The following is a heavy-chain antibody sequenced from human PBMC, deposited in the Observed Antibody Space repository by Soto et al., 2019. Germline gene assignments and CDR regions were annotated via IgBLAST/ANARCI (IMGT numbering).Heavy chain of an antibody. CDR1: GGTFSSYA. Sequence: QVQLVQSGAEVKKPGSSVKVSCKASGGTFSSYAISWVRQAPGQGLEWMGGIIPIFGTANYAQKFQGRVTITADESTCTAYMELSSLRSGDTAVYYCAKKAGIQLWLNHWFDPWGQGTLVTVSS. CDR2: IIPIFGTA. V-gene: IGHV1-69*01. J-gene: IGHJ5*02. D-gene: IGHD5-18*01. CDR3: AKKAGIQLWLNHWFDP.